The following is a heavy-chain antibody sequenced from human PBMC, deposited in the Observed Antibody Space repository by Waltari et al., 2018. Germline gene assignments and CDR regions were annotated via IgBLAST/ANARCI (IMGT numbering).Heavy chain of an antibody. CDR2: VYYTGST. J-gene: IGHJ6*02. CDR3: ARDRGPGEYYYGMDV. D-gene: IGHD2-15*01. CDR1: GGSIRSGDHS. Sequence: QVQLQESGPGLVKSSQTLSLTCTVSGGSIRSGDHSWNWIRQSPGRGLEWIGYVYYTGSTYYNPSLKSRLNISVDTSKSQFTLRLYSVTAADTAVYYCARDRGPGEYYYGMDVWGQGTTVIVSS. V-gene: IGHV4-30-4*01.